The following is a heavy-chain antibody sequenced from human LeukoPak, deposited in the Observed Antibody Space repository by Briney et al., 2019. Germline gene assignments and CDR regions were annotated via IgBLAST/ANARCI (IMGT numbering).Heavy chain of an antibody. J-gene: IGHJ6*03. D-gene: IGHD2-2*01. CDR1: GFTFSSYA. CDR3: ARTTEGYCRSTSYSWCYYYYMDV. Sequence: GALRLSCAASGFTFSSYAMHWVRQAPGKGLEWVAVISYDGSNKYYADSVKGRFTISRDNSKNTLYLQMNSLRAEDTAVYYCARTTEGYCRSTSYSWCYYYYMDVWGKGTTVTVSS. CDR2: ISYDGSNK. V-gene: IGHV3-30*04.